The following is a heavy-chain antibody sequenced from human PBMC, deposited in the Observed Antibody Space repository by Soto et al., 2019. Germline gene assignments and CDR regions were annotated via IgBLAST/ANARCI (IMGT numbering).Heavy chain of an antibody. CDR2: IYYSGTT. CDR3: ASRKSFYASGTDH. D-gene: IGHD3-10*01. CDR1: GDSINSADYY. Sequence: SETLSLTCTVSGDSINSADYYWNWIRQTPGKGLEWIGHIYYSGTTDYNPSLKGRVTISSDTSKNQFSLRLTSVTAADTAIYYCASRKSFYASGTDHWGQGTLVTVSS. V-gene: IGHV4-30-4*01. J-gene: IGHJ4*02.